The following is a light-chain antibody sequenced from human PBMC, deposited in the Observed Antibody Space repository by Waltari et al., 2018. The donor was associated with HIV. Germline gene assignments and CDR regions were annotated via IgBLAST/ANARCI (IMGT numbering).Light chain of an antibody. V-gene: IGLV2-8*01. CDR3: SSYGGNSNVI. CDR2: EVL. J-gene: IGLJ2*01. Sequence: SCTGTSSDIGDYDYVSWYQHQPGEAPKLLIYEVLNRPSGVPHRFSGSKSGNTASLTVSGLQAEDEADYYCSSYGGNSNVIFGGGTKLTVL. CDR1: SSDIGDYDY.